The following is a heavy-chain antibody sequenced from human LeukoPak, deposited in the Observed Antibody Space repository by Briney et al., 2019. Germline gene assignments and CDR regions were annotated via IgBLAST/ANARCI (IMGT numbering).Heavy chain of an antibody. CDR3: AKDLMYSSSSRNQGY. CDR2: ISGSGGST. D-gene: IGHD6-6*01. J-gene: IGHJ4*02. V-gene: IGHV3-23*01. CDR1: GFTFSSYA. Sequence: GGSLRLSCAASGFTFSSYAMSWVRQAPGKGLEWVSAISGSGGSTYYADSVKGRFSISRDNSKNTLYLQMNSLRAEDTAVYYCAKDLMYSSSSRNQGYWGQGTLVTVSS.